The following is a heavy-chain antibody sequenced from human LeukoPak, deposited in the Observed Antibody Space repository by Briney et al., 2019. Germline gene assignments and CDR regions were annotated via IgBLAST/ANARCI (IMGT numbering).Heavy chain of an antibody. V-gene: IGHV3-23*01. CDR1: GFTFSSYA. Sequence: GGSLRLSCAASGFTFSSYAMSWVRQAPAKGLEWVSATSGSGGSTYYGDSVKGRFTISRDNSKNTLYLQMNSLRAEDTAVYYCAKDLHGYSSLQGGTFDYWGQGTLVTVSS. CDR3: AKDLHGYSSLQGGTFDY. CDR2: TSGSGGST. J-gene: IGHJ4*02. D-gene: IGHD6-19*01.